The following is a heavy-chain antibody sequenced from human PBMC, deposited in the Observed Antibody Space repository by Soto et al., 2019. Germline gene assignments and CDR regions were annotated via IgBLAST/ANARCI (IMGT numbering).Heavy chain of an antibody. J-gene: IGHJ6*02. CDR1: GFTFSSYS. CDR3: ARIVGWNYDFWSGYYNPGDYYYGMDV. V-gene: IGHV3-21*01. D-gene: IGHD3-3*01. CDR2: ISSSSSYI. Sequence: GGSLRLSCAASGFTFSSYSMNWVRQAPGKGLEWVSSISSSSSYIYYADSVKGRFTISRDNAKNSLYLQMNSLRAEDTAVYYCARIVGWNYDFWSGYYNPGDYYYGMDVWGQGTTVTVSS.